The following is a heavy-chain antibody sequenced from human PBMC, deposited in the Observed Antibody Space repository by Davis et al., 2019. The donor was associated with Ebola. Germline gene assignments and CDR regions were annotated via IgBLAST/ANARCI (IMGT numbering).Heavy chain of an antibody. V-gene: IGHV3-30-3*01. CDR1: GFTFSSYA. D-gene: IGHD6-19*01. CDR3: ARSSGWYGFDY. J-gene: IGHJ4*02. CDR2: ISYDGSNK. Sequence: GESLKISCAASGFTFSSYAMHWVRQAPGKGLEWVAVISYDGSNKYYADSVKGRFTISRDNSKNTLYLQMNSLRAEDTAVYYCARSSGWYGFDYWGQGTLVTVSS.